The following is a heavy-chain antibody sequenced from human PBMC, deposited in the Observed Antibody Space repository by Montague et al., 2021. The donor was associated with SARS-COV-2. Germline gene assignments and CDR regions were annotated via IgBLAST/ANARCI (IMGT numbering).Heavy chain of an antibody. D-gene: IGHD3-9*01. CDR3: ASSGITLTGLDAFDI. J-gene: IGHJ3*02. CDR2: TYYRSKWDS. Sequence: CAISGDSVSNKSVAWNWIRQSPSRGLEWLGRTYYRSKWDSDYAESVKRRLVITPDTSKNQVSLQLNSVILEDTAVYFCASSGITLTGLDAFDIWGQGTMVTVSS. CDR1: GDSVSNKSVA. V-gene: IGHV6-1*01.